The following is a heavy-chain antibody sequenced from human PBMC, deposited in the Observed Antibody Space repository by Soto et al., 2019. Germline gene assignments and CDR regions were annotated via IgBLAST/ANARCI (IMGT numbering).Heavy chain of an antibody. CDR3: ARTSLRSMIVTLIDY. CDR2: LTYSGST. J-gene: IGHJ4*02. CDR1: GGSISSSNYY. D-gene: IGHD3-22*01. Sequence: SETLSLTCTVSGGSISSSNYYWGWIRQPPGKGLEWVGTLTYSGSTYYNPSLKSRVTISVDTSENQFSLKLTSVTAADTAVYYCARTSLRSMIVTLIDYWGQGXLVTVYS. V-gene: IGHV4-39*01.